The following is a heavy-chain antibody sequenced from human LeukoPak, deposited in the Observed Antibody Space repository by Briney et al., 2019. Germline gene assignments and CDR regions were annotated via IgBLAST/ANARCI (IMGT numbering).Heavy chain of an antibody. J-gene: IGHJ6*03. V-gene: IGHV3-74*01. CDR1: GFTFSNYW. Sequence: GSLRLSCAASGFTFSNYWMHWVRQAPGTGLGWVSRISSDGTNTYYADSVKGRFSISRDNAKNTLHLQMNGLRAEDTAVYYCARVYYYYYMDVWGKGTTVAVSS. CDR3: ARVYYYYYMDV. CDR2: ISSDGTNT.